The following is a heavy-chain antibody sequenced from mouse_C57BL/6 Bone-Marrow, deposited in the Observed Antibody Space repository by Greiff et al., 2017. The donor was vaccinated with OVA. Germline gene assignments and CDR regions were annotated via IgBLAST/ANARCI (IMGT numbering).Heavy chain of an antibody. J-gene: IGHJ3*01. Sequence: VQLKESGGGLVQPKGSLKLSCAASGFSFNTYAMNWVRQAPGKGLEWVARIRSKSNNYATYYADSVKDRFTISRDDSESMLYLQMNNLKTEDTAMYYCVRHWYYGSSPWFAYWGQGTLVTVSA. CDR1: GFSFNTYA. CDR3: VRHWYYGSSPWFAY. CDR2: IRSKSNNYAT. V-gene: IGHV10-1*01. D-gene: IGHD1-1*01.